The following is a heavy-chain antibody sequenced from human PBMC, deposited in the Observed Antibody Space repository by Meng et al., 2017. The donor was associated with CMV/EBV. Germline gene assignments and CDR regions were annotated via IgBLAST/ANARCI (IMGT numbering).Heavy chain of an antibody. D-gene: IGHD3-3*01. J-gene: IGHJ4*02. CDR3: ARGNDFWSGPDDY. CDR2: ISSSSSYI. V-gene: IGHV3-21*01. CDR1: GFTFSSYS. Sequence: GGSLRLSCAASGFTFSSYSMNWVRQAPGKGLEWVSSISSSSSYIYYADSVKGRFTISRDNAKNSLYLQMNSLGAEDTAVYYCARGNDFWSGPDDYWGQGTLVTVSS.